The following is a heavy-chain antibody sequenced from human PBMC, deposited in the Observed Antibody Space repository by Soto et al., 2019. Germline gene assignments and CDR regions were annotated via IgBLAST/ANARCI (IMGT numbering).Heavy chain of an antibody. Sequence: GSLRLSCAASGFTFSDYYMSWIRQAPGKGLEWVSYISSSGSTIYYADSVKGRFTISRDNAKNSLYLQMNSLRAEDTAVYYCASDLLSTVVTPSVYYYGMDVWGQGTTVTVSS. CDR3: ASDLLSTVVTPSVYYYGMDV. J-gene: IGHJ6*02. CDR2: ISSSGSTI. D-gene: IGHD4-17*01. V-gene: IGHV3-11*01. CDR1: GFTFSDYY.